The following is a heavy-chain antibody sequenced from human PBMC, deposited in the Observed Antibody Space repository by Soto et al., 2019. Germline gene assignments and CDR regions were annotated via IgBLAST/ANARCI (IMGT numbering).Heavy chain of an antibody. J-gene: IGHJ3*02. CDR2: INYNGGA. Sequence: VQLQQWGAGLLKPSETPSLTCAVYGGSFSDYYWSWIRLIPGKGLEWIGEINYNGGANYNPSLKSRVTMSVDTSKNQFSVKMRFVTAADTALYYCARPANAHSASSGYHHDAFDIWGQGRKVTVSS. D-gene: IGHD3-22*01. V-gene: IGHV4-34*01. CDR1: GGSFSDYY. CDR3: ARPANAHSASSGYHHDAFDI.